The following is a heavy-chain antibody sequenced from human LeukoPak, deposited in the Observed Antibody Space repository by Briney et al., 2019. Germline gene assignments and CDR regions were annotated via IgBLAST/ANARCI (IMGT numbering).Heavy chain of an antibody. Sequence: ASVKVSCKASGGTFSSYAISWVRQAPGQGLEWMGGIIPIFGTANYAQKFQGRVTITTDESTSTAYMELSSLRSEDTAVYYCARSRRMGIVVVPAIYMDVWGKGTMVTVSS. D-gene: IGHD2-2*03. CDR3: ARSRRMGIVVVPAIYMDV. CDR1: GGTFSSYA. CDR2: IIPIFGTA. V-gene: IGHV1-69*05. J-gene: IGHJ6*03.